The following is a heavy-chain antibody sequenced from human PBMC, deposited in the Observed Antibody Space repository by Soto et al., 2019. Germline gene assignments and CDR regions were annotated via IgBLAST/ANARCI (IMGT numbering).Heavy chain of an antibody. V-gene: IGHV4-34*01. J-gene: IGHJ6*02. CDR1: GGSFSGYY. CDR3: ARGLPNQGGMDV. Sequence: SETLSLTCAVYGGSFSGYYWSWIRQPPGKGLEWIGEINHSGSTNYNPSLKSRVTISVDTSKNQFSLKLSSVTAADTAVYYCARGLPNQGGMDVWGQGTTVTVSS. CDR2: INHSGST.